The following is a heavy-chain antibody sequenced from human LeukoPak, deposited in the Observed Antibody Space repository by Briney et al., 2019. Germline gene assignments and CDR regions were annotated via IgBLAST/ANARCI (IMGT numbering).Heavy chain of an antibody. J-gene: IGHJ6*03. CDR1: GYTFTSYG. CDR3: ARTEGIAAAGGYYYYYYYMDV. Sequence: GASVKVSCKASGYTFTSYGISWVRQAPGQGLEWMGWISAYNGNTNYAQKLQGRVTMTTDTSTSTAYMELSSLRSEDTAVYYCARTEGIAAAGGYYYYYYYMDVWGKGTTVTVSS. CDR2: ISAYNGNT. D-gene: IGHD6-13*01. V-gene: IGHV1-18*01.